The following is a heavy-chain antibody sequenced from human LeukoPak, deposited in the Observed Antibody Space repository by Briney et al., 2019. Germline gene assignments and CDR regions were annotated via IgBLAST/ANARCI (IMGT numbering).Heavy chain of an antibody. D-gene: IGHD6-19*01. V-gene: IGHV1-46*01. J-gene: IGHJ1*01. CDR3: ARGPAGIAVAGLYRH. CDR1: GYTFTSYY. CDR2: INPSGGST. Sequence: ASVKVSCKASGYTFTSYYMHWVRQAPGQGLEWMGIINPSGGSTSYAQKFQGRVTMTRDTSTSTAYMELRSLRSDDTAVYYCARGPAGIAVAGLYRHWGQGTLVTVSS.